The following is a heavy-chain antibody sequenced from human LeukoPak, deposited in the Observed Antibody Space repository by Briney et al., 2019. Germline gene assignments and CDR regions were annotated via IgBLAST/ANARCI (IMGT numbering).Heavy chain of an antibody. CDR3: GTNRGGVRDTFDI. D-gene: IGHD3-10*01. J-gene: IGHJ3*02. V-gene: IGHV4-59*11. CDR1: GGSITPHY. CDR2: MYSSGNT. Sequence: PSETLSLTCTVSGGSITPHYWSWIRQPPGKGREWIGCMYSSGNTDYNPSLKSRLAVSEDTSRNQFSLKVSSVTAADTAVSYCGTNRGGVRDTFDIWGQGTMVTVSS.